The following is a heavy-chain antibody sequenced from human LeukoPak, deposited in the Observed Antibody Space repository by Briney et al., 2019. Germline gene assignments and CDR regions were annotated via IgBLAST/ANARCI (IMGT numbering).Heavy chain of an antibody. J-gene: IGHJ3*02. CDR1: GVSISSYY. CDR2: ISTSGST. CDR3: ARGTNYGDYSSAFDI. Sequence: SETLSLTCTVSGVSISSYYWSWIRQPAGKGLECIGRISTSGSTNYNPSLKSRVTMSVDTSKNQFSLKLSSVTAADTAVYYCARGTNYGDYSSAFDIWGQGTMVTVSS. V-gene: IGHV4-4*07. D-gene: IGHD4-17*01.